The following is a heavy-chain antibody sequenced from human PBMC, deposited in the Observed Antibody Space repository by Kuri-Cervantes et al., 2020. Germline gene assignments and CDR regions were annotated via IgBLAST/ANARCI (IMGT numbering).Heavy chain of an antibody. V-gene: IGHV3-23*01. J-gene: IGHJ4*02. D-gene: IGHD5-18*01. CDR1: GFTFSNYV. CDR2: ISGSSGST. Sequence: GGSLRLSCAASGFTFSNYVMSWVRQAPGKGLEWVSGISGSSGSTYYADSVKGRFTISRDNSKNTLYLQMNSLRAEDTAVYYCARDTQLWLLGYWGQGTLVTVSS. CDR3: ARDTQLWLLGY.